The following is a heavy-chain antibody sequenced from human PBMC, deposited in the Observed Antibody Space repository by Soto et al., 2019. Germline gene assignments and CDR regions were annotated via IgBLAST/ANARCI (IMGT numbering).Heavy chain of an antibody. CDR1: GFTFSSYS. Sequence: EVQLVESGGGLVKPGGSLRLSCAASGFTFSSYSMNWVRQAPGKGLEWVSSISSSSSYIYYADSVKGRFTISRDNAKNALHLQMNILKAEDTAVYYRARDASLIYSSSSNWFGPWGQGTLVSVSS. J-gene: IGHJ5*02. CDR3: ARDASLIYSSSSNWFGP. CDR2: ISSSSSYI. V-gene: IGHV3-21*01. D-gene: IGHD6-6*01.